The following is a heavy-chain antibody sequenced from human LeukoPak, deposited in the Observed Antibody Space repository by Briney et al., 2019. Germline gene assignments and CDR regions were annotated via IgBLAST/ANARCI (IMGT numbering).Heavy chain of an antibody. CDR2: IYYSGRT. D-gene: IGHD3-22*01. CDR1: GGSISTNY. Sequence: SETLSLTCTVFGGSISTNYWSWIRQPPGKGLEWIGYIYYSGRTNYNPSLKSRVTISIDTSKNQFSLKLSSVTAADTAVYYCARDPKDFYDTSNYLYFDYWGRGTLVTVSS. CDR3: ARDPKDFYDTSNYLYFDY. V-gene: IGHV4-59*01. J-gene: IGHJ4*02.